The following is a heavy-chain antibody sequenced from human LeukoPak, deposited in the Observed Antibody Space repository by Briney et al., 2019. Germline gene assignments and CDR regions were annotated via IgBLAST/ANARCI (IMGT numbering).Heavy chain of an antibody. Sequence: SGTLSLTCAVSGVSISSYYWSWIRQAPGKGLEWVGYIYYSGSTNYNPSLKRRVTISVDTTKKHFSLQLSSVPAADAAVYYCARSPTASNFDIWGEGTMATVSS. CDR1: GVSISSYY. CDR3: ARSPTASNFDI. D-gene: IGHD4-17*01. V-gene: IGHV4-59*08. CDR2: IYYSGST. J-gene: IGHJ3*02.